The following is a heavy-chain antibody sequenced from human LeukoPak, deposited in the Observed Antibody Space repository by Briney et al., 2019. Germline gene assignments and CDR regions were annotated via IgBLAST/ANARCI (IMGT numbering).Heavy chain of an antibody. J-gene: IGHJ4*02. CDR2: IYYSGST. Sequence: SQTLSLTCTVSGGSISSGGYYWSWIPQHPGKGLEWIGYIYYSGSTYYNPSLKSRVTISVDTSKNQFSLKLSSVTAADTAVYYCARAHYGDYTDYWGQGTLVTVSS. CDR1: GGSISSGGYY. V-gene: IGHV4-31*03. D-gene: IGHD4-17*01. CDR3: ARAHYGDYTDY.